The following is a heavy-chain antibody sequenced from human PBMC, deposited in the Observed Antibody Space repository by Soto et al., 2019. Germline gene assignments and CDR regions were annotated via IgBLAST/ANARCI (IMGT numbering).Heavy chain of an antibody. Sequence: EVQLVESGGGLVKPGGSLRLSCAASGFTFSSYSMNWVRQAPGKGLEWVSSISSSSSYIYYADSVKGRFTISRDNAKNSLYLQMNSLRAEDTAVYYCARIGAVYYGMDVXXXXTXXTVSS. CDR1: GFTFSSYS. CDR2: ISSSSSYI. V-gene: IGHV3-21*01. D-gene: IGHD3-3*01. CDR3: ARIGAVYYGMDV. J-gene: IGHJ6*01.